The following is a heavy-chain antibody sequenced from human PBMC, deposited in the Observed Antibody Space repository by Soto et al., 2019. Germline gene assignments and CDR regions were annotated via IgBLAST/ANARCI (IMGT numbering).Heavy chain of an antibody. V-gene: IGHV3-23*01. J-gene: IGHJ4*02. Sequence: GGSLRLSCAASGFTFSSYAMSWVRQAPGKGLEWVSAISGSGGSTGYADSVKGRCTITRDNSKDTLYLQMNSLRTEDTAVYYGAKDGTRGYSGYFDYWGQGTLVTVSS. D-gene: IGHD5-12*01. CDR2: ISGSGGST. CDR3: AKDGTRGYSGYFDY. CDR1: GFTFSSYA.